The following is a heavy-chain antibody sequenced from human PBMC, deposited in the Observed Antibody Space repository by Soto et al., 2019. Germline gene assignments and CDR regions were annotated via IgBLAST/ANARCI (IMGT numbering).Heavy chain of an antibody. J-gene: IGHJ4*02. CDR2: ISYDGSNK. CDR3: ARGDYYDSSGYYFDY. D-gene: IGHD3-22*01. CDR1: GFTFSSYA. V-gene: IGHV3-30-3*01. Sequence: ESVGGVVQPGRSLRLSCAASGFTFSSYAMHWVRQAPGKGLEWVAVISYDGSNKYYADSVKGRFTISRDNSKNTLYLQMNSLRAEDTAVYYCARGDYYDSSGYYFDYWGQGTLVTVSS.